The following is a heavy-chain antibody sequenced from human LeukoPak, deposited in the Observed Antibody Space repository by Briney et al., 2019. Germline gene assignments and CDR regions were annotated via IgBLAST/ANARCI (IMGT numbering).Heavy chain of an antibody. CDR1: GFTFSSYA. D-gene: IGHD5-18*01. V-gene: IGHV3-30*04. CDR3: AKVGGYSYGYGRDAFDI. Sequence: AGGSLRLSCAASGFTFSSYAMHWVRQAPGKGLEWVAVISYDGSNKYYADSVKGRFTISRDNSKNTLYLQMNSLRAEDTAVYYCAKVGGYSYGYGRDAFDIWGQGTMVTVSS. CDR2: ISYDGSNK. J-gene: IGHJ3*02.